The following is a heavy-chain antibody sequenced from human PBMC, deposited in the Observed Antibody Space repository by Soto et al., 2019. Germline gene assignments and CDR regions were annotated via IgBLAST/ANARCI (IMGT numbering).Heavy chain of an antibody. CDR3: ARDSGYGSGNSVIHYLDC. J-gene: IGHJ4*01. CDR2: IKFDASEK. CDR1: GFTFDIYW. D-gene: IGHD3-10*01. V-gene: IGHV3-7*01. Sequence: GGSLRLSCAASGFTFDIYWMSWVRQAQGQGLERVATIKFDASEKAYVDSVKGRFTMSRDNAKNSLYLQLDSLRFDDTAAYSYARDSGYGSGNSVIHYLDCWGHGTQVTVSS.